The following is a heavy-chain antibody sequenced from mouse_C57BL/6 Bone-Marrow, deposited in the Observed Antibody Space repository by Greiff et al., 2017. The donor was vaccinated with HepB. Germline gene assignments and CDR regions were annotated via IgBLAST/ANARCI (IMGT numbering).Heavy chain of an antibody. Sequence: EVQGVESGGGLVKPGGSLKLSCAASGFTFSSYAMSWVRQTPEKRLEWVATISDGGSYTYYPDNVKGRFTISRDNAKNNLYLQMSHLKSEDTAMYYWASENYYGSSLYAMDYWGQGTSVTVSS. CDR2: ISDGGSYT. CDR3: ASENYYGSSLYAMDY. J-gene: IGHJ4*01. CDR1: GFTFSSYA. V-gene: IGHV5-4*01. D-gene: IGHD1-1*01.